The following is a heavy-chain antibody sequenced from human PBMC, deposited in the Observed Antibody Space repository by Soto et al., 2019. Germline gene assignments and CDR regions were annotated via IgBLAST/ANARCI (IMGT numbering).Heavy chain of an antibody. D-gene: IGHD1-1*01. V-gene: IGHV3-9*01. J-gene: IGHJ6*02. CDR1: GFTFDDHA. Sequence: DVQLVESGGGLVQPGRSLRLSCAASGFTFDDHAMHWVRQVPGKGLEWVSAISWNSANIGYAALVKGRLTISRDNAKSSLYLQMNSLRPEDTALYYCARDFLGGEQPFYNNMDVWGQGPTVTVSS. CDR2: ISWNSANI. CDR3: ARDFLGGEQPFYNNMDV.